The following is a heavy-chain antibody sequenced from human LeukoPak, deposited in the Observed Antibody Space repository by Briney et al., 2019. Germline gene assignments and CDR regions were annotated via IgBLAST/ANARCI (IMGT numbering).Heavy chain of an antibody. D-gene: IGHD1-20*01. Sequence: SETLSLTCTVSGGSVSSGSYYWSWIRQPPGKGLEWIGYVYYSGSTSYNPSLKSRVTISIDTSKNQFSLKLSSVTAADTAVYYCARDGGITGDFDYWGQGTLVTVSS. CDR1: GGSVSSGSYY. CDR2: VYYSGST. V-gene: IGHV4-61*01. CDR3: ARDGGITGDFDY. J-gene: IGHJ4*02.